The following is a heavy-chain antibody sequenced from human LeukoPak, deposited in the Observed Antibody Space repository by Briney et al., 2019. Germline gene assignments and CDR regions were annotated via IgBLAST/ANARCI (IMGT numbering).Heavy chain of an antibody. CDR2: ISSDSGYM. CDR3: APLPSDY. V-gene: IGHV3-21*01. CDR1: AFNFSDYA. Sequence: PGGSLRLSCAASAFNFSDYAMNWVRQAPGKGLEWVAYISSDSGYMYFADSVKGRFTISRDNAKDSLYLQMNSLRAEDTAVYFCAPLPSDYWGQGTLVIVSS. J-gene: IGHJ4*02.